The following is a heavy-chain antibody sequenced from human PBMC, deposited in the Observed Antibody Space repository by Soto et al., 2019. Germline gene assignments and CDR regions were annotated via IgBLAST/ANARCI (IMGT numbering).Heavy chain of an antibody. D-gene: IGHD3-22*01. J-gene: IGHJ4*02. Sequence: SETLSLTCTASGGSISSYYWSWIRQPPGKGLEWIGYIYYSGSTNYNPSLKSRVTISVDTSKNQFSLKLSSVTAADTAVYYCASSSGAYKFDYWGQGTLVTVSS. CDR2: IYYSGST. CDR3: ASSSGAYKFDY. CDR1: GGSISSYY. V-gene: IGHV4-59*01.